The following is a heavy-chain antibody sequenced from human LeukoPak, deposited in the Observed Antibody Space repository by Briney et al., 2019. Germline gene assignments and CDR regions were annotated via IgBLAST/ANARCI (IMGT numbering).Heavy chain of an antibody. J-gene: IGHJ4*02. D-gene: IGHD6-19*01. Sequence: PSETLSLTRTVSGGSIISGSYYGSWIRQPAGGGLEWIGRIYTSGSTNYNPSLKSRVTISVDTSKNQFTLKLSSVTAADTAVYYCARQGYSSDWRPFDYWGQGTLVTVSS. CDR1: GGSIISGSYY. CDR3: ARQGYSSDWRPFDY. CDR2: IYTSGST. V-gene: IGHV4-61*02.